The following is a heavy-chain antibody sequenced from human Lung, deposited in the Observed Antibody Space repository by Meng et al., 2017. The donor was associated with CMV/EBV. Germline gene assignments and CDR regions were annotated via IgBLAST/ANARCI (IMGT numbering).Heavy chain of an antibody. CDR2: IYYSGST. CDR1: GDSISSVNYY. CDR3: ATVSGADIGYTPPALDY. Sequence: QVQLQESGPGLVKPSQTLSLTCAVSGDSISSVNYYWHWIRQPPGKGLEWIGYIYYSGSTYYSPSLKSRVTISIDTSKNQFSLKLSSVTAADTAVYYCATVSGADIGYTPPALDYWGQGILVTVSS. J-gene: IGHJ4*02. V-gene: IGHV4-30-4*01. D-gene: IGHD5-12*01.